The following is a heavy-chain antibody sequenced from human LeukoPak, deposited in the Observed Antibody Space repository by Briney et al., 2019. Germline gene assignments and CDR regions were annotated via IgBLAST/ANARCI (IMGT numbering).Heavy chain of an antibody. D-gene: IGHD3-3*01. Sequence: GGSLRLSCAASGFTFYSYAMNWVRQTPGKGLERVSTFSGSGGSIYYADSVKGRFTISRDNSKNTLYLQMNSLRDEDTALYYCAIHGGGTIRIEAFDVWGQGTMVTISS. CDR2: FSGSGGSI. J-gene: IGHJ3*01. CDR3: AIHGGGTIRIEAFDV. CDR1: GFTFYSYA. V-gene: IGHV3-23*01.